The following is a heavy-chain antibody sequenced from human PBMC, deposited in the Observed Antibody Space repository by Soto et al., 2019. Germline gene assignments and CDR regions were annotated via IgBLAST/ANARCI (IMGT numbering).Heavy chain of an antibody. J-gene: IGHJ4*02. Sequence: ASVKVSCKASGYTFITYAMHWVRQAPGQRLEWMGWINAGNGNTKYSQKFQGRVSITRDTSASTAYMELSSLRSEDTAVYYCARSIIVGGWYPYYFDYWGQGTLVTVSS. CDR3: ARSIIVGGWYPYYFDY. D-gene: IGHD6-19*01. CDR2: INAGNGNT. CDR1: GYTFITYA. V-gene: IGHV1-3*01.